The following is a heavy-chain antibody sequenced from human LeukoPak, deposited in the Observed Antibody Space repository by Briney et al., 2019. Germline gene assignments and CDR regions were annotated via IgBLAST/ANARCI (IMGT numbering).Heavy chain of an antibody. CDR3: ARDRAGYCSGGSCYSGYYYYGMDV. J-gene: IGHJ6*02. CDR2: IIPILGIA. V-gene: IGHV1-69*04. CDR1: GGTFSSYA. D-gene: IGHD2-15*01. Sequence: PVKVSCKASGGTFSSYAISWVRQAPGQGLEWMGRIIPILGIANYAQKFQGRVTITADKSTSTAYMELSSLRSEDTAVYYCARDRAGYCSGGSCYSGYYYYGMDVWGQGTTVTVSS.